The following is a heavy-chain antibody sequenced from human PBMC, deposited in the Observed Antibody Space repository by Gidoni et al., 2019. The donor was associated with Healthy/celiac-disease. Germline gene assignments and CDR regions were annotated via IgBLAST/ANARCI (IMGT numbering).Heavy chain of an antibody. CDR2: IRSKAYGGTT. Sequence: EVQLVESGGGLVKPGRSLRLSCTASGFTFGDYAMSWFRQAPGKGLEWVGFIRSKAYGGTTEYAASVKGRFTISRDDSKSIAYLQMNSLKTEDTAVYYCTRFVLLTGDLAFDIWGQGTMVTVSS. D-gene: IGHD7-27*01. V-gene: IGHV3-49*05. CDR1: GFTFGDYA. J-gene: IGHJ3*02. CDR3: TRFVLLTGDLAFDI.